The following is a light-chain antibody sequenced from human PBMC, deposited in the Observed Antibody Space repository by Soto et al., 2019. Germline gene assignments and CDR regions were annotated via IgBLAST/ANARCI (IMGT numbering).Light chain of an antibody. V-gene: IGLV2-23*02. J-gene: IGLJ1*01. CDR2: EVT. Sequence: QSALTQPASVSGSPGQSITISCTGTNSDLGTYNLVSWYQQHPGKAPKTIIYEVTKRPSGVPDRFSGSKSGNTASLTISGLQAEDEADYYCCSYAGSSYVFGTGTKVTVL. CDR1: NSDLGTYNL. CDR3: CSYAGSSYV.